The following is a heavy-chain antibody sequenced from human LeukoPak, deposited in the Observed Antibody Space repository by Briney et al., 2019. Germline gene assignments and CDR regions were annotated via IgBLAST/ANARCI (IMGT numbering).Heavy chain of an antibody. V-gene: IGHV3-23*01. CDR1: GFTFSNFA. CDR2: ISPRGDRT. J-gene: IGHJ4*02. CDR3: AKVFCSSPRCFVPFDY. Sequence: GGSLRLSCAASGFTFSNFAMGWVRQAPGKGLVWLSTISPRGDRTYDADSVRGRFIISSDNSKNTFYLQLNSLRAEATAVYCCAKVFCSSPRCFVPFDYWGQGTLVSVSS. D-gene: IGHD2-2*01.